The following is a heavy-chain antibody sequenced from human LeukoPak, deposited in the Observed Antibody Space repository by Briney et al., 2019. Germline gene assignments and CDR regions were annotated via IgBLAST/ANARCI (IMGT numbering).Heavy chain of an antibody. D-gene: IGHD2-2*01. Sequence: SETLSLTCTVSGGSISNSSYYWSWIRQPPGKGLEWIGYIYTSGSTNYNSSLGSRVTISVDTSKNQFSLDLSSVTAADTAVYYCARQKCTSASCLTKNAFDIWGQGTMVTVSS. V-gene: IGHV4-61*09. CDR1: GGSISNSSYY. CDR3: ARQKCTSASCLTKNAFDI. CDR2: IYTSGST. J-gene: IGHJ3*02.